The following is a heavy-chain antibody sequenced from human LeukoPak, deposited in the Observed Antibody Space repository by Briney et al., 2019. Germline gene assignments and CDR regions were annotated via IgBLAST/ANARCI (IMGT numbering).Heavy chain of an antibody. CDR1: GFTFSTYA. Sequence: GGSLRLSCAASGFTFSTYAMHWVRQGPGEGLEWVAVISYDGSNKNYADSVKGRFTISRDNSKNTLYLQMSSLSAEDTAVYYCARTTTPHYYGSGSYALGYWGQGTLVTVPS. D-gene: IGHD3-10*01. J-gene: IGHJ4*02. CDR2: ISYDGSNK. V-gene: IGHV3-30-3*01. CDR3: ARTTTPHYYGSGSYALGY.